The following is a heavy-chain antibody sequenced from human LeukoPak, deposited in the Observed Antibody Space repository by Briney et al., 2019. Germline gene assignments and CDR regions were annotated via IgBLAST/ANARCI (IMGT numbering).Heavy chain of an antibody. Sequence: VSCXXXGYXXIXXGISWVRQAPGXGLEWMGWISAYNGNTNYAQKLQARVTMTTDTSTSTAYMELRSLRSDDTAVYYCARDRRVGGIMGYFDYWGQGALVTVSS. CDR3: ARDRRVGGIMGYFDY. CDR2: ISAYNGNT. J-gene: IGHJ4*02. D-gene: IGHD1-26*01. CDR1: GYXXIXXG. V-gene: IGHV1-18*01.